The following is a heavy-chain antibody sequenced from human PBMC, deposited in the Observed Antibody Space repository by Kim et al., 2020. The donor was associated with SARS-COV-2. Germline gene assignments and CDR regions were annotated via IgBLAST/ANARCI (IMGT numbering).Heavy chain of an antibody. D-gene: IGHD6-13*01. CDR2: IWYDGSNK. Sequence: GGSLRLSCAASGFTFSSYAMHWVRQAPGKGLEWVAVIWYDGSNKYYADSVKGRFTISRDNSKNTLYLQMNSLRAEDTAVYYCAKEHAMKKGGPYSSSWYRNYYYYGMDVWGQGTTVTVSS. CDR1: GFTFSSYA. V-gene: IGHV3-33*06. CDR3: AKEHAMKKGGPYSSSWYRNYYYYGMDV. J-gene: IGHJ6*02.